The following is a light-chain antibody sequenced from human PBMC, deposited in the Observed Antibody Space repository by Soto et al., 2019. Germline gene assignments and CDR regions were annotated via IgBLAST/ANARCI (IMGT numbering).Light chain of an antibody. J-gene: IGKJ4*01. CDR3: QQSYSTPRT. CDR1: QSINTY. V-gene: IGKV1-39*01. Sequence: DIQMTQSPSSLSASVGDRVTITCRTSQSINTYLNWYQQKPGEAPKLLIYAASILQNGVPSTFSGSRSGTDFTLTISTLQPEDFATYYCQQSYSTPRTFGGGTKVEVK. CDR2: AAS.